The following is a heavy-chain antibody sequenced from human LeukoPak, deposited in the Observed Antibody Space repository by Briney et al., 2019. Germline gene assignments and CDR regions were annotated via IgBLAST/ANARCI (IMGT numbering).Heavy chain of an antibody. Sequence: ASVKVSCKASGGTFSSYVISWVGQAPGQGLEWMGGIIPNFGTANYAQKFQGRVTITTDEPTSTAYMELSSLRSEDTAVYYCAIQRPNPGGTMVRREHWFDPWGQGTLVTVSS. D-gene: IGHD3-10*01. CDR1: GGTFSSYV. J-gene: IGHJ5*02. CDR3: AIQRPNPGGTMVRREHWFDP. CDR2: IIPNFGTA. V-gene: IGHV1-69*05.